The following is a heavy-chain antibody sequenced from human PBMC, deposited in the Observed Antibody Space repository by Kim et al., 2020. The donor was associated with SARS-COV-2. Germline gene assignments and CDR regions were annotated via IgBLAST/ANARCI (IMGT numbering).Heavy chain of an antibody. CDR1: GGSISSSSYY. J-gene: IGHJ4*02. V-gene: IGHV4-39*01. Sequence: SETLSLTCTVSGGSISSSSYYWGWIRQPPGKGLEWIGSIYYSGSTYYNPSLKSRVTISVDTSKNQFSLKLSSVTAADTAVYYCVRHSRRWLQLAPYYFDYWGQGTLVTVSS. CDR3: VRHSRRWLQLAPYYFDY. CDR2: IYYSGST. D-gene: IGHD5-12*01.